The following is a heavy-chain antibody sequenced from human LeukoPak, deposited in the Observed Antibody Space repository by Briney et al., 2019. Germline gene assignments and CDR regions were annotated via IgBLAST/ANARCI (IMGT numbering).Heavy chain of an antibody. CDR1: GFTFSSYW. CDR3: ARAPSEIGGYYPEYFRH. J-gene: IGHJ1*01. D-gene: IGHD3-22*01. Sequence: GGSLRLSCAASGFTFSSYWMHWVRQTPGKGLVWVSRIKSDGSTNYADSVKGRFTISRDNAKNTVSLQMNSLRAEDTGVYYCARAPSEIGGYYPEYFRHWGQGTLVTVSS. V-gene: IGHV3-74*01. CDR2: IKSDGST.